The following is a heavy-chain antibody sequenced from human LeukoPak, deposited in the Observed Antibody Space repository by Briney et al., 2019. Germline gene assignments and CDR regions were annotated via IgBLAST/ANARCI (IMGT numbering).Heavy chain of an antibody. D-gene: IGHD1-26*01. CDR1: GFTFSSYA. Sequence: PGGSLRLSCAASGFTFSSYAMSWVRQAPGEGLEWVSAISGSGGSTYYADSVKGRFTISRDNSKNTLYLQMNSLRAEDTAVYYCAKGVGATRYNWFDPWGQGTLVTVSS. V-gene: IGHV3-23*01. CDR3: AKGVGATRYNWFDP. CDR2: ISGSGGST. J-gene: IGHJ5*02.